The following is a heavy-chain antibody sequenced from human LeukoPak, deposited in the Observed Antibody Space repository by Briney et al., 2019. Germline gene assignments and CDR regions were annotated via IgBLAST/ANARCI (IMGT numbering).Heavy chain of an antibody. J-gene: IGHJ5*02. CDR1: GGSITSYY. CDR3: ARGGVYYNIAGP. Sequence: SETLSLTCTVSGGSITSYYWSWLRQPPGKGLEWIGYIYYSGSTNYNPSLKSRVTISVDTSKNQFSLKLSSVTAADTAVYYCARGGVYYNIAGPWGQGALVTVSS. V-gene: IGHV4-59*01. CDR2: IYYSGST. D-gene: IGHD3-10*01.